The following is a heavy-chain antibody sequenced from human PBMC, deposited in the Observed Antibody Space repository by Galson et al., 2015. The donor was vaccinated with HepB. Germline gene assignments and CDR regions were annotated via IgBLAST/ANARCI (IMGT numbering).Heavy chain of an antibody. Sequence: PALVKPTQTLTLTCSFSGFSLSTPEVGVGWIRQPPGKALEWLALIYWDDDKRYSPSLKNRLTITKDTSKNQVVLTMTNMDPVDTATYYCAHRGLAAADYDYWGLGTLVTVSP. CDR1: GFSLSTPEVG. CDR3: AHRGLAAADYDY. CDR2: IYWDDDK. D-gene: IGHD6-13*01. J-gene: IGHJ4*02. V-gene: IGHV2-5*02.